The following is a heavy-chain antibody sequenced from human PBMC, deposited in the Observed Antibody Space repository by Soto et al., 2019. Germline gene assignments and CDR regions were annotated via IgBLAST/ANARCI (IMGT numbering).Heavy chain of an antibody. CDR1: VGSVSSGSYY. CDR3: AKEGDWRNLFDP. V-gene: IGHV4-61*01. D-gene: IGHD3-9*01. Sequence: SETLSLTCTVSVGSVSSGSYYWSWIRQPPGKGLEWIGYIYYSGSTNYNPSLKSRVTISVDTSKNQFSLKLSSVTASDTAVYYCAKEGDWRNLFDPWGQGTLVTVSS. J-gene: IGHJ5*02. CDR2: IYYSGST.